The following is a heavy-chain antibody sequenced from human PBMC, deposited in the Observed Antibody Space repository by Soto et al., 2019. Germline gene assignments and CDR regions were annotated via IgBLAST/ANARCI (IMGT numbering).Heavy chain of an antibody. V-gene: IGHV1-2*02. Sequence: ASVKVSCKASGYTFTGYYMHWVRQAPGQGLEWMGWINPNSGGTNYAQKFQGRVTMTRDTSISTAYMELSRLRSDDTAVYYCARGQYQLLGPLDYFYGMDVWGQETMVTVS. J-gene: IGHJ6*02. CDR3: ARGQYQLLGPLDYFYGMDV. CDR2: INPNSGGT. D-gene: IGHD2-2*01. CDR1: GYTFTGYY.